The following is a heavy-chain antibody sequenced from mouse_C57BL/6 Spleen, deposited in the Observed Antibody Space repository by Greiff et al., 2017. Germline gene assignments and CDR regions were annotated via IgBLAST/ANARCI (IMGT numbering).Heavy chain of an antibody. CDR3: ARDYGSSLDWYFDV. CDR2: ISDGGSYT. J-gene: IGHJ1*03. CDR1: GFTFSSYA. V-gene: IGHV5-4*01. Sequence: EVKLMESGGGLVKPGGSLKLSCAASGFTFSSYAMSWVRQTPEKWLEWVATISDGGSYTYYPDNVKGRFTISRDNAKNTLYLQMSHLKSEDTAMYYCARDYGSSLDWYFDVWGTGTTVTVSS. D-gene: IGHD1-1*01.